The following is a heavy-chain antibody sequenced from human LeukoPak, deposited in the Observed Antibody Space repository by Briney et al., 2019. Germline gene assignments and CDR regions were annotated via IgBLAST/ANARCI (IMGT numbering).Heavy chain of an antibody. J-gene: IGHJ3*02. CDR1: GFSFSNYG. CDR2: IGPSGDNT. CDR3: GRDLNWGAFDI. D-gene: IGHD7-27*01. Sequence: GGSLRLSCAASGFSFSNYGMEWVRQAPGKGLEWVSGIGPSGDNTYYADSVKGRFTISRDNSRNTVLLQMNSLTAEDTAVYYCGRDLNWGAFDIRGLGAMVTVSS. V-gene: IGHV3-23*01.